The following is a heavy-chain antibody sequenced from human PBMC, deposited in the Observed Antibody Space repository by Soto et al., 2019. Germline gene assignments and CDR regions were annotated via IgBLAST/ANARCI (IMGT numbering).Heavy chain of an antibody. V-gene: IGHV6-1*01. CDR1: GDSVSTNSAT. J-gene: IGHJ5*01. D-gene: IGHD1-26*01. CDR3: PSLLGNSWLDS. Sequence: SQTLSLTCATSGDSVSTNSATWDWIRQSPSRGLEWLGRTYYRSKWYNDYAVSVKGRITINPDTSNNHLSLQLNAVTPDDTAVYSCPSLLGNSWLDSWGQGTLVSLSS. CDR2: TYYRSKWYN.